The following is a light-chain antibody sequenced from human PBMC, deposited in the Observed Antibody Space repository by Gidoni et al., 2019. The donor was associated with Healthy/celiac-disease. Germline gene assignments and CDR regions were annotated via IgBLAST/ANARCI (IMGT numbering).Light chain of an antibody. CDR3: TSRDSSGNHVV. CDR1: SLRSYY. Sequence: SSELTQAPAVSVALGQTVRITCQGDSLRSYYASWYQQKPGQAPVLVIYGKNNRPSGIPDRFSGSSSGNTASLTSTGAQAEDEADYYCTSRDSSGNHVVFGGGTKLTVL. V-gene: IGLV3-19*01. CDR2: GKN. J-gene: IGLJ2*01.